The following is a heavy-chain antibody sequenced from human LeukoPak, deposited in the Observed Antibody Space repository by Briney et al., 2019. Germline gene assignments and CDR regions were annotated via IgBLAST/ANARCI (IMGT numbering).Heavy chain of an antibody. V-gene: IGHV5-51*01. Sequence: GESLKISCEGSGYSFSDQWIAWVRQMPGKGLGWMGIIYPGDSDTRYSPSFRGQVTISADKSFNTAYLQWTSLQASDSAMYFCARLGISGWYGFDLWGPGTLVTVSS. J-gene: IGHJ4*02. CDR2: IYPGDSDT. CDR3: ARLGISGWYGFDL. D-gene: IGHD6-19*01. CDR1: GYSFSDQW.